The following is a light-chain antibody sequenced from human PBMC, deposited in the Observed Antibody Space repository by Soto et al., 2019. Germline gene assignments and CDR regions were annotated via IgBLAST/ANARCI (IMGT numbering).Light chain of an antibody. CDR2: GAS. J-gene: IGKJ4*01. CDR3: QQYTTSLLT. CDR1: QSVSNNY. V-gene: IGKV3-20*01. Sequence: EIVLTQSPGTLSLSPGERATVSCRASQSVSNNYLAWYQQRPGQPPRLLIYGASSRATGIPDRFSGSGSGTDITLTISRLETEDFAVYYCQQYTTSLLTFGGGTKVEIK.